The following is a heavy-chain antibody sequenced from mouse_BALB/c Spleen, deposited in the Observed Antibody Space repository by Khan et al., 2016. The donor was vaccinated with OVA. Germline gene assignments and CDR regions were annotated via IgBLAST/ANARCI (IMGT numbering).Heavy chain of an antibody. V-gene: IGHV3-8*02. D-gene: IGHD2-4*01. CDR2: ISYSGST. CDR1: GDSITSGY. Sequence: EVQLQESGPSLVKPSQTLSLTCSVTGDSITSGYWNWIRKFPGNKLKYMGYISYSGSTYYNPSPKSRISITRDTSKNQYYLQLNSVTTEDTATYYCARYDYDYDGAFAYWGQGTLVTVSA. J-gene: IGHJ3*01. CDR3: ARYDYDYDGAFAY.